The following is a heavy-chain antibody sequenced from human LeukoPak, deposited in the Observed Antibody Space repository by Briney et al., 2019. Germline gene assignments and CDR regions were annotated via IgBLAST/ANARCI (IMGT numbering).Heavy chain of an antibody. CDR1: GYSFTSYW. V-gene: IGHV5-51*01. Sequence: GESLKISCKGSGYSFTSYWIGWVRQMPGKGLEWMGIIYPGDSDTRYSPSFQGQVTISADKSISTAYLQWSSLKASDTAMYYCARGPERPYYDFWSGYYRSYYYYYGMDVWGQGTTVTVSS. CDR3: ARGPERPYYDFWSGYYRSYYYYYGMDV. J-gene: IGHJ6*02. D-gene: IGHD3-3*01. CDR2: IYPGDSDT.